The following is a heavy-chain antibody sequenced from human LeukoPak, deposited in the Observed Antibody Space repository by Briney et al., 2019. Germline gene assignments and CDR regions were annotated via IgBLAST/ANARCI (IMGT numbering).Heavy chain of an antibody. D-gene: IGHD3-22*01. CDR3: ARDWYDSSAGYDAFDI. V-gene: IGHV4-4*07. CDR2: IYTSGST. J-gene: IGHJ3*02. Sequence: PSETLSLTCTVSGGSISSYYWSWIRQPAGKGLEWIGRIYTSGSTNYNPSLKSRVTMSVDTSKNQFSLKLSSVTAADTAVYYCARDWYDSSAGYDAFDIWGQGTMVTVSS. CDR1: GGSISSYY.